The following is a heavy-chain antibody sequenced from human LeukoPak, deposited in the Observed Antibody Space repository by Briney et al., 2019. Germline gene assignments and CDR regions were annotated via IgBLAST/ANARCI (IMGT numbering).Heavy chain of an antibody. Sequence: GGSLRLSCAASGFTFSSYAMSWVRQAPGKGLEWVSGISWNSGSIGYADSVKGRFTISRDNAKNSLYLQMNSLRAEDTALYYCAKDSVYDILTGYGSFDYWGQGTLVTVSS. CDR2: ISWNSGSI. CDR1: GFTFSSYA. V-gene: IGHV3-9*01. CDR3: AKDSVYDILTGYGSFDY. D-gene: IGHD3-9*01. J-gene: IGHJ4*02.